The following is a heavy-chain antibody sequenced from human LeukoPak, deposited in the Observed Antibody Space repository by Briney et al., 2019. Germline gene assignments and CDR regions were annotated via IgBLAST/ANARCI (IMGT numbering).Heavy chain of an antibody. J-gene: IGHJ4*02. V-gene: IGHV1-18*01. CDR3: AREYCTNGVCYGPDY. Sequence: ASVKASCKASGYTFTTYGISWVRQAPGQGLEWMGWISTYNGNTNYAQKLQGRVTMTTDTSTSTAYMELRSLRSDDTAVYYCAREYCTNGVCYGPDYWGQGTLVTVSS. CDR2: ISTYNGNT. CDR1: GYTFTTYG. D-gene: IGHD2-8*01.